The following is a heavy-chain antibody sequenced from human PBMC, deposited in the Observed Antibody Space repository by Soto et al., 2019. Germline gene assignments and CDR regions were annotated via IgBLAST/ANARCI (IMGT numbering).Heavy chain of an antibody. CDR1: GGSISSGGYS. D-gene: IGHD2-2*01. V-gene: IGHV4-30-2*01. CDR3: ARVPDR. Sequence: PSETLCLSCAVSGGSISSGGYSWSWTRQPPGKGLEWIGYIYHSGSTYYNPSLKSRVTISVDRSKNQFSLKLSSVTAADTAVYYCARVPDRWGQGTLVTVSS. CDR2: IYHSGST. J-gene: IGHJ5*02.